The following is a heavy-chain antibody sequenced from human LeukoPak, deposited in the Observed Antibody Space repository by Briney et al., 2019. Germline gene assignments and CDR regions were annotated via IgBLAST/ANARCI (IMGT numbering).Heavy chain of an antibody. Sequence: ASVKVSCKASGYTFTVYYMHWVRQAPGQGLEWMGGIIPIFGTANYAQKFQGRVTITADESTSTAYMELSSLRSEDTAVYYCARDYSKGHFDYWGQGTLVTVSS. CDR2: IIPIFGTA. J-gene: IGHJ4*02. V-gene: IGHV1-69*13. CDR1: GYTFTVYY. D-gene: IGHD4-11*01. CDR3: ARDYSKGHFDY.